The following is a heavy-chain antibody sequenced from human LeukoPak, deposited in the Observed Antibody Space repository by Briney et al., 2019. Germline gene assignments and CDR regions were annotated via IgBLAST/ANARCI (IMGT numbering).Heavy chain of an antibody. V-gene: IGHV3-15*01. D-gene: IGHD2-15*01. J-gene: IGHJ4*02. CDR2: IKSKTDGGTT. CDR3: TTDLVVVAATGLNYFDY. CDR1: GFTFSNYN. Sequence: GGSLRLSCAASGFTFSNYNMIWVRQAPGKGLEWVGRIKSKTDGGTTDYAAPVKGRFTISRDDSKNTLYLQMNSLKTEDTAVYYCTTDLVVVAATGLNYFDYWGQGTLVTVSS.